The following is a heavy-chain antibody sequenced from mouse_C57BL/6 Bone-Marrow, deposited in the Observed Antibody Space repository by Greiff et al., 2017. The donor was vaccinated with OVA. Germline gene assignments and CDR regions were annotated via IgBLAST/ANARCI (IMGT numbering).Heavy chain of an antibody. Sequence: EVHLVESGPGLVKPSQSLSLTCSVTGYSITSGYYWNWIRQFPENKLEWMGYISYDGSNNYNPSLKNRISITRDTSKNQFFLKLNSVTTEDTATYYGASIYYIYERVPHWGQGSLVTVSA. D-gene: IGHD2-12*01. CDR3: ASIYYIYERVPH. J-gene: IGHJ3*01. V-gene: IGHV3-6*01. CDR1: GYSITSGYY. CDR2: ISYDGSN.